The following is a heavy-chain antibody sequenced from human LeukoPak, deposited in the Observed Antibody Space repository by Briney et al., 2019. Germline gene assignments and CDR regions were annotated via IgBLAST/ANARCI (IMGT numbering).Heavy chain of an antibody. D-gene: IGHD5-12*01. CDR2: IYSGGDT. J-gene: IGHJ4*02. CDR1: GFTVSSNY. Sequence: GGSLRLSRAASGFTVSSNYMSWVRQAPGKGLEWVSVIYSGGDTYYADSVKGRFTISRDNSKNTLYLQMNTLRAEDTAVYYCARASGYSGYDPFDYWGQGTLVTVSS. V-gene: IGHV3-53*01. CDR3: ARASGYSGYDPFDY.